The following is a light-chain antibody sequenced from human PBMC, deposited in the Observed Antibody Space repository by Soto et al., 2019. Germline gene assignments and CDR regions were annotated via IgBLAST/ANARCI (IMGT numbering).Light chain of an antibody. V-gene: IGLV2-14*01. CDR3: FSFTTTSTHV. CDR1: SSDIGAYDY. Sequence: QSALTPPASLSGSPGQSITISCTGTSSDIGAYDYISWFQQHPGKAPKLMISEVNNRPSGVSNRFSGSKSGNTAYLPISGLQVEDAVDYFRFSFTTTSTHVYGTGTKVTVL. CDR2: EVN. J-gene: IGLJ1*01.